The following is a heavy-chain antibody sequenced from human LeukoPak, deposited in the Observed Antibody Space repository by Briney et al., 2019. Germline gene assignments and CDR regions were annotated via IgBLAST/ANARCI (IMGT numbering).Heavy chain of an antibody. CDR3: ARAAYCSSTNCYGFDY. J-gene: IGHJ4*02. V-gene: IGHV4-38-2*02. D-gene: IGHD2-2*01. CDR2: IYHSGRT. Sequence: PSETLSLTCTVSGYSISSGYYWGWIRQPPGKGLEWIGSIYHSGRTFYNPSLKSRVTISVDTSKNQFSLKLTSVTAADTAVYYCARAAYCSSTNCYGFDYWGQGTLVTVSS. CDR1: GYSISSGYY.